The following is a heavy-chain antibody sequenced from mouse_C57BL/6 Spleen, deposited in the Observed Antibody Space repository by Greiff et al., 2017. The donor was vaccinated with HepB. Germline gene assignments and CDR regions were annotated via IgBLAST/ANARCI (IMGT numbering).Heavy chain of an antibody. CDR2: INPNNGGT. D-gene: IGHD3-2*02. Sequence: EVQLQQSGPELVKPGASVKISCKASGYTFTDYYMNWVKQSHGKSLEWIGDINPNNGGTSYNQKFKGKATLTVDKSSSTAYMELRSLTSEDSAVYYCAREGDSSGYNYAMDYWGQGTSVTVSS. CDR1: GYTFTDYY. V-gene: IGHV1-26*01. J-gene: IGHJ4*01. CDR3: AREGDSSGYNYAMDY.